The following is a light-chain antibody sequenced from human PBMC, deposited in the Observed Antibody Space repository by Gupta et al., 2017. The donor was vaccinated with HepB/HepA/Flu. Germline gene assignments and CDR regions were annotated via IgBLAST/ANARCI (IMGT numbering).Light chain of an antibody. V-gene: IGKV3-20*01. Sequence: EIVLTQSPGTLSLSPGERATLSCRASQSVSSSYLAWYQLKPGQAPRLLIYGTSSRATGIPDRFSGSGSGTDFTLSISRLEPEDFAVYYCQQDGSSPITFGGGTKVEIK. CDR3: QQDGSSPIT. CDR1: QSVSSSY. J-gene: IGKJ4*01. CDR2: GTS.